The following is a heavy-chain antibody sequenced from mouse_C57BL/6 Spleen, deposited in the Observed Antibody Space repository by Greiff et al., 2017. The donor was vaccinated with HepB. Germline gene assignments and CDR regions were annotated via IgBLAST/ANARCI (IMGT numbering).Heavy chain of an antibody. CDR2: IDPEDGET. V-gene: IGHV14-2*01. CDR3: ALYYGSPYYAMDY. CDR1: GFNIKDYY. Sequence: DVQLQESGAELVKPGASVKLSCTASGFNIKDYYMHWVKQRTEQGLEWIGRIDPEDGETKYAPKFQGKATITADTSSNTAYLQLSSLTSEDTAVYYCALYYGSPYYAMDYWGQGTSVTVSS. D-gene: IGHD1-1*01. J-gene: IGHJ4*01.